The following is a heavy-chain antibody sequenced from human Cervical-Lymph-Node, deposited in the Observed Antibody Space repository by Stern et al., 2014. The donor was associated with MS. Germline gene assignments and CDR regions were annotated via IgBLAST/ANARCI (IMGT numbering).Heavy chain of an antibody. D-gene: IGHD6-13*01. CDR1: GYTFTNYA. V-gene: IGHV1-3*01. CDR2: IHPGNGDA. Sequence: VQLVESGAEVKKPGASVKGSCKASGYTFTNYALHWVRQAPGQRPEWMGWIHPGNGDAKYSQNFQDIVTITRDTSANTVYMELRSLRVEDTAMYYCARGYSTTYLDYWGQGTLVTVSS. J-gene: IGHJ4*02. CDR3: ARGYSTTYLDY.